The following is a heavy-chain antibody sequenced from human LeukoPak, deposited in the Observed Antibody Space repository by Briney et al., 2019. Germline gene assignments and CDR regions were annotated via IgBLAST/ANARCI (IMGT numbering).Heavy chain of an antibody. J-gene: IGHJ6*02. CDR3: AKLMSGVYDFWSGSGAYYYYGMDV. CDR1: GFTFSSYA. V-gene: IGHV3-23*01. Sequence: PGGSLRLSCAASGFTFSSYAMSWVRQAPGKGLEWVSAISGSGGSTYYADSVKGRFTISRDNSKNTLYLQMNSLRAEDTAVYYCAKLMSGVYDFWSGSGAYYYYGMDVWGQGTTVTVSS. CDR2: ISGSGGST. D-gene: IGHD3-3*01.